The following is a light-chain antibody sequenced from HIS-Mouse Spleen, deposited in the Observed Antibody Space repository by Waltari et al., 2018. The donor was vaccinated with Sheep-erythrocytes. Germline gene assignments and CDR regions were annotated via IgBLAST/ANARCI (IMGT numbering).Light chain of an antibody. CDR1: QGISSY. J-gene: IGKJ2*01. Sequence: AIRMTQSPSSLSASTGDRATITCRASQGISSYFAWYQQKPGKAPKLLIYAASTLQSGVPSRFSGSGSGTDFTLTISCLQSEDFATYYCQQYYSYPLTFGQGTKLEIK. CDR2: AAS. CDR3: QQYYSYPLT. V-gene: IGKV1-8*01.